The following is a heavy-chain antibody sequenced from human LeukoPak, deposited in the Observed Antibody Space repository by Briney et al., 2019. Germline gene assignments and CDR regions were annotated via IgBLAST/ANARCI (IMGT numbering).Heavy chain of an antibody. J-gene: IGHJ5*02. CDR2: IYYSGST. V-gene: IGHV4-59*01. CDR3: ARLITRDEGFGESWFDP. Sequence: SETLSLTCAVYGGSFSGYYWSWIRQPPGKGLEWIGYIYYSGSTNYNPSLKSRVTISVDTSKNQFSLKLSSVTAADTAVYYCARLITRDEGFGESWFDPWGQGTLVTVSS. CDR1: GGSFSGYY. D-gene: IGHD3-10*01.